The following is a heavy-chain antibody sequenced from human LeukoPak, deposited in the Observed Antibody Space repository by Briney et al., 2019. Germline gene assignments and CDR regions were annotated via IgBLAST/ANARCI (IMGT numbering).Heavy chain of an antibody. CDR1: GGSISYY. J-gene: IGHJ4*02. CDR3: ARGTSGDRGDY. Sequence: SETPSLTCTVSGGSISYYWSWIRQPPGRGLEWIGYIHYSGSTNYNPSLKSRVTMSVDTSKNQFSLKLSSVTAADTAVYYCARGTSGDRGDYWGQGTLVTVSS. CDR2: IHYSGST. V-gene: IGHV4-59*01. D-gene: IGHD7-27*01.